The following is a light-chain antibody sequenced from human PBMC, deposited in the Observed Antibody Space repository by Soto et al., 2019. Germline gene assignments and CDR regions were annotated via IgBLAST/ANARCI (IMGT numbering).Light chain of an antibody. V-gene: IGLV1-44*01. Sequence: QSVLTQPPSVSGTPGQTVTITCSGSSTNIGSSSVKWHQQFPGAAPRLLIYSNALRPSGIPNRFSGSKSGTSASLAISGLQPEDEADYYCAAWDDRLMGVFGPGTKVTVL. J-gene: IGLJ1*01. CDR2: SNA. CDR3: AAWDDRLMGV. CDR1: STNIGSSS.